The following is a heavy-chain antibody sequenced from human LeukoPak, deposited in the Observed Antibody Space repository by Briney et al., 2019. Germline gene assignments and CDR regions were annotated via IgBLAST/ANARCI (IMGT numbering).Heavy chain of an antibody. CDR1: GYTFTSYD. D-gene: IGHD3-9*01. CDR2: MNPNSGNT. CDR3: ARGPLCPIRYFDWLLYPGYYYYYMDV. J-gene: IGHJ6*03. V-gene: IGHV1-8*01. Sequence: GASVKVSCKASGYTFTSYDINWVRQATGQGLEWMGWMNPNSGNTGYAQKFQGRVTMTRNTSISTAYMELSSLRSEDTAVYYCARGPLCPIRYFDWLLYPGYYYYYMDVWGKGTTVTVSS.